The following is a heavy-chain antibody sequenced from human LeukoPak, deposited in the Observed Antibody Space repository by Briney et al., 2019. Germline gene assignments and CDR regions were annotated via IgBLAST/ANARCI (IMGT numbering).Heavy chain of an antibody. J-gene: IGHJ6*02. CDR3: ARPYCNGGSCQRPPYGMDV. CDR1: GYTFNSHS. D-gene: IGHD2-15*01. CDR2: INTNTGNP. Sequence: ASVKGSYKASGYTFNSHSMNWVRPAPGQGLGWMGWINTNTGNPTYAQGFTGRFVFSLDTSVSTAYLRISSLKAEDTAVYYCARPYCNGGSCQRPPYGMDVWGQGTTVTVSS. V-gene: IGHV7-4-1*02.